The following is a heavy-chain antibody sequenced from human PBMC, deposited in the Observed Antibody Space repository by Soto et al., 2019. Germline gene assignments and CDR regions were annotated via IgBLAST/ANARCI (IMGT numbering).Heavy chain of an antibody. CDR1: GGSISSSF. CDR2: IYYTGNT. Sequence: SETLSLTCTVSGGSISSSFWSWIRQPPGKALEWIGYIYYTGNTNYNPSLKSRVAISVDTSKSQFSLKLSSVTAADTAVYYCARGRLGDILTGYYSPRYFDYWGQGTLVTVSS. V-gene: IGHV4-59*01. D-gene: IGHD3-9*01. CDR3: ARGRLGDILTGYYSPRYFDY. J-gene: IGHJ4*02.